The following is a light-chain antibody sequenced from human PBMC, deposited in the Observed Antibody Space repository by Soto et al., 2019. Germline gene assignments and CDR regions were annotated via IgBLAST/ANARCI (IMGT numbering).Light chain of an antibody. Sequence: DIQMTQSPSSLSASVGDRVTITCRASQTISSYLHWYQQKPGKAPKLLIYTASSLQSGVPSRFSDSGSGTDFTLTISSLQPEDFATYYCQQSYSTPRTFGQGTKVEIK. CDR1: QTISSY. CDR2: TAS. J-gene: IGKJ1*01. V-gene: IGKV1-39*01. CDR3: QQSYSTPRT.